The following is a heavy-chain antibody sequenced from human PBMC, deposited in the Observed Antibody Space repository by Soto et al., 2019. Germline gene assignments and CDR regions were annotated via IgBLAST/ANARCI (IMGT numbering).Heavy chain of an antibody. CDR3: AHRILRTVFGLVTTTAIYFDF. Sequence: QITLNESGPTVVKPAETLTLTCTFSGFSLTTSGVGVGWIRQSPGKAPAWLALIYWDDDKRYSASLKSRLTLTKDTSKNQVVLTMASVDPADTATYYCAHRILRTVFGLVTTTAIYFDFWGQGTPVVVSS. CDR2: IYWDDDK. V-gene: IGHV2-5*02. D-gene: IGHD3-3*01. CDR1: GFSLTTSGVG. J-gene: IGHJ4*02.